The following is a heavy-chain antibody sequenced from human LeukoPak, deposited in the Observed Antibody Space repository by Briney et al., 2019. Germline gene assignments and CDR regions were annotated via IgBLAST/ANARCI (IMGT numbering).Heavy chain of an antibody. J-gene: IGHJ4*02. D-gene: IGHD4-4*01. Sequence: GGFLRLSCAASGFTFSSYGMHWVRQAPGKGLEWVAVISYDGSNKYYADSVKGRFTISRDNSKNTLYLQMNSLRAEDTAVYYCAKVRSQYSQASGYWGQGTLVTVSS. CDR2: ISYDGSNK. CDR3: AKVRSQYSQASGY. CDR1: GFTFSSYG. V-gene: IGHV3-30*18.